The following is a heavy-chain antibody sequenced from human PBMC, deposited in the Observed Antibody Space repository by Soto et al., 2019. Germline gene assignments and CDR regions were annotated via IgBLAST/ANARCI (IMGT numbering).Heavy chain of an antibody. CDR1: GGTFSSYA. D-gene: IGHD6-25*01. CDR3: ARDERGAAAATYYYGMDV. CDR2: IIPIFGTA. Sequence: SVKVSCKASGGTFSSYAISWVREAPGQGLEWMGGIIPIFGTANYAQKFQGRVTITADESTSTAYMELSSLRSEDTAVYYCARDERGAAAATYYYGMDVWGQGTTVTVSS. V-gene: IGHV1-69*13. J-gene: IGHJ6*02.